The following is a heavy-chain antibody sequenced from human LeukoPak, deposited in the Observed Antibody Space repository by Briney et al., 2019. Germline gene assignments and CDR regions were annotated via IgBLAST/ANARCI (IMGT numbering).Heavy chain of an antibody. CDR3: ARDGSQWTNDPRLDH. V-gene: IGHV1-46*01. D-gene: IGHD6-19*01. Sequence: ASVKVSCKASGYSFTNYYMHWVRQAPGQGLEWMGIINPRGGSTRYAQKFQGRVTMTRDTSTTTVYMDLNSLRSEDTAVYYCARDGSQWTNDPRLDHWGQGTLVTVSA. CDR2: INPRGGST. CDR1: GYSFTNYY. J-gene: IGHJ4*02.